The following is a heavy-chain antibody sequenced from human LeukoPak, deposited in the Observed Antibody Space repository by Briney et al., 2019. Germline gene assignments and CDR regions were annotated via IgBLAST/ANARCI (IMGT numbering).Heavy chain of an antibody. CDR3: AREGILSGSYYYYYGMDV. V-gene: IGHV1-18*01. CDR1: GFTFTSYD. CDR2: MNPNNGNT. Sequence: ASVKVSCKASGFTFTSYDINWVRQASGQGLEWMGWMNPNNGNTNYAQKLQGRVTMTTDTSTSTAYMELRSLRSDDTAVYYCAREGILSGSYYYYYGMDVWGQGTTVTVSS. J-gene: IGHJ6*02. D-gene: IGHD1-26*01.